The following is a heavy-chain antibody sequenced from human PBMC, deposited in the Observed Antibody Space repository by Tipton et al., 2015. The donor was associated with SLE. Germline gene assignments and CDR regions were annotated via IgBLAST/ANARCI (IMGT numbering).Heavy chain of an antibody. J-gene: IGHJ3*01. CDR2: IYHSGST. Sequence: TLSLTCAVSGYSISSGYYWGWIRQPPGKGLEWIGSIYHSGSTYYNPSLKSRATISVDTSKKQFSLKLSSVTAADTAVYYCARDSSGWYGLWGQGTMVTVSS. V-gene: IGHV4-38-2*02. CDR3: ARDSSGWYGL. CDR1: GYSISSGYY. D-gene: IGHD6-19*01.